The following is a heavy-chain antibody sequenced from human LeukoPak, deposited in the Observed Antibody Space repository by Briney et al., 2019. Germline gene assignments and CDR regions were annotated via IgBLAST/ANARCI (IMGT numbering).Heavy chain of an antibody. V-gene: IGHV3-7*03. CDR2: ISQDGSEI. CDR1: GFLFGNSW. Sequence: GGSLRLSCEASGFLFGNSWMSWVRQAPGKGLEWVANISQDGSEINYVDSVKGRLTISRDNAKSSLYLQMNGLRAEDTAVYFCVRDRGYSTFDYWGQETLVTVSS. D-gene: IGHD4-23*01. J-gene: IGHJ4*02. CDR3: VRDRGYSTFDY.